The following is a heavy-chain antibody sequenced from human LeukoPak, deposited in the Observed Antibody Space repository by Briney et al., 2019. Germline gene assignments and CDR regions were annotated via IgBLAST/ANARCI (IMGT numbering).Heavy chain of an antibody. V-gene: IGHV3-33*01. D-gene: IGHD6-19*01. J-gene: IGHJ5*02. Sequence: GGSLRLSCSASGFNFETHAMHWVRQAPGKGLEWVAMIWRGGNFKFYADSVKGRFTISRDDFRSDLYLQMDSLRAEDTAVYYCVIDPPASGWAFWSWGQGALVTVSS. CDR2: IWRGGNFK. CDR3: VIDPPASGWAFWS. CDR1: GFNFETHA.